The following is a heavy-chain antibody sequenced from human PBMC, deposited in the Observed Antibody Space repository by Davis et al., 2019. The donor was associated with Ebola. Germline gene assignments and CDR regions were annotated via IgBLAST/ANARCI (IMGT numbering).Heavy chain of an antibody. Sequence: GESLKISCAASGFTFSSYGMHWVRQAPGKGLEWVAVISYDGSNKYYADSVKGQFTISRDNSKNTLYLQMNSLRAEDTAVYYCARSSIADDWGQGTLVTVSS. CDR2: ISYDGSNK. J-gene: IGHJ4*02. V-gene: IGHV3-30*03. CDR1: GFTFSSYG. D-gene: IGHD6-6*01. CDR3: ARSSIADD.